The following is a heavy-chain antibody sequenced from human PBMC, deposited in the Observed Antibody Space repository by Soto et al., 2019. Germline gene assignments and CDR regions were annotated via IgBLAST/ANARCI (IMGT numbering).Heavy chain of an antibody. CDR2: IYNSGST. V-gene: IGHV4-4*07. J-gene: IGHJ4*02. CDR3: ARGRGGPATVNDY. CDR1: GGSISRYH. Sequence: PSETLSLTCTASGGSISRYHWSWIRQPPGKGLEWIGGIYNSGSTNYNPSLKSRVTISVDTSKNQFSLKLSSVTAADTAVYYWARGRGGPATVNDYWGQGTLVTVSS. D-gene: IGHD2-2*01.